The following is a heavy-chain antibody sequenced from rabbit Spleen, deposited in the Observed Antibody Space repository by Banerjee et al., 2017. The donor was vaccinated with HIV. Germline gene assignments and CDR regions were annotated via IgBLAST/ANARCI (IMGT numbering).Heavy chain of an antibody. V-gene: IGHV1S45*01. Sequence: LQESGGGLVKPEGSLKLSCTASGFSFSNKAVMCWVRQAPGKGLEWIACINAVTGRPVYANWAKGRFTFSKTSSTTVTLQMTSLTAADTATYFCARDTGTSFSSYGMDLWGQGTLVTVS. J-gene: IGHJ6*01. CDR3: ARDTGTSFSSYGMDL. D-gene: IGHD7-1*01. CDR1: GFSFSNKAV. CDR2: INAVTGRP.